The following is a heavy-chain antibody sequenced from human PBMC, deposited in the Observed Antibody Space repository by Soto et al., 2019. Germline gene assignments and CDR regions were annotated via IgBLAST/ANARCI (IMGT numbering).Heavy chain of an antibody. CDR2: IYYRGNT. CDR3: ASFGVASMNWFDP. J-gene: IGHJ5*02. V-gene: IGHV4-30-4*01. D-gene: IGHD3-3*01. CDR1: GVSITSGDYY. Sequence: SETLSLTCTVSGVSITSGDYYWNWIRQPPGKGLEWIGNIYYRGNTYYNPSLKSRVTISLDTSKNQFSLKLTSVTAADTAVYYCASFGVASMNWFDPWGQGTLVTVLL.